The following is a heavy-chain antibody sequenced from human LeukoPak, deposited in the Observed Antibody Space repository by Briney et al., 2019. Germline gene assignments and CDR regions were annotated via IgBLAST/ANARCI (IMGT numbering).Heavy chain of an antibody. V-gene: IGHV1-2*02. D-gene: IGHD2/OR15-2a*01. J-gene: IGHJ4*02. CDR1: RYTFTRYY. CDR2: MNPKNGDT. Sequence: ASVKVSCKASRYTFTRYYIHGVRQAPGQGLEGMGWMNPKNGDTDFAQKFQGRVTLNRQTAIRAVYMEPSGLTSDDTALYFCARDRGGRGEFYFDSWAQGTLVTVSA. CDR3: ARDRGGRGEFYFDS.